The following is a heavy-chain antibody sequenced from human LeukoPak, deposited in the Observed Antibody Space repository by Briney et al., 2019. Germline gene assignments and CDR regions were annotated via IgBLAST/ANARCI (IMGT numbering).Heavy chain of an antibody. CDR1: GYTFTGYY. J-gene: IGHJ5*02. V-gene: IGHV1-2*02. D-gene: IGHD3-22*01. CDR2: INPNSGGT. CDR3: ARDSYYDSSGAPWLDP. Sequence: GASVKVSCKASGYTFTGYYMHWVRQAPGQGLEWMGWINPNSGGTNYAQKFQGRVTMTRDTSISTAYMELSRLRSDDTAVYYCARDSYYDSSGAPWLDPWGQGTLVTVSS.